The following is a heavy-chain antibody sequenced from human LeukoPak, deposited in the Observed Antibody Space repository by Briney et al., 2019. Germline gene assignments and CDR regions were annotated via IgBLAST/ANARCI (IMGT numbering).Heavy chain of an antibody. CDR1: GGSISSYY. V-gene: IGHV4-59*01. CDR2: IYYSGST. D-gene: IGHD5-18*01. CDR3: ARTNGYYYYYYGMDV. Sequence: SETLSLTCTVSGGSISSYYWSWIRQPPGKGLEWIGYIYYSGSTNYNPSLKSRVTISVDTSKKQFSLILSSVTAADTAVYYCARTNGYYYYYYGMDVRGQGTTVTVSS. J-gene: IGHJ6*02.